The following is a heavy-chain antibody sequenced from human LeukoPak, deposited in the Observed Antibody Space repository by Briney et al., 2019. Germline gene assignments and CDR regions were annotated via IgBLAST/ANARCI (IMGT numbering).Heavy chain of an antibody. CDR1: GFTVSSNY. D-gene: IGHD1-7*01. V-gene: IGHV3-66*02. Sequence: GGSLRLSCAASGFTVSSNYMSWVRQAPGKGLGWVSVIYSGGSTYYADSVKGRFTISRDNSKNTLYLQMNSLRAEDTAVYYCARDRLTGTTPWFDPWGQGTLVTVSS. J-gene: IGHJ5*02. CDR3: ARDRLTGTTPWFDP. CDR2: IYSGGST.